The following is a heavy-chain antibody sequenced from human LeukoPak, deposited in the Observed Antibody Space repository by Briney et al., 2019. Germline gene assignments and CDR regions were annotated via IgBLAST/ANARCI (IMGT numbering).Heavy chain of an antibody. Sequence: GGSLRLSCAASGFTFSSYSMNWVRQAPGKGPEWVSSISSSSSYIYYADSVKGRFTVSRDNAKNTLYLQMNSLRAEDTAVYYCARATGSYYSLGYWGQGTLVTVSS. CDR1: GFTFSSYS. CDR3: ARATGSYYSLGY. V-gene: IGHV3-21*01. CDR2: ISSSSSYI. D-gene: IGHD1-26*01. J-gene: IGHJ4*02.